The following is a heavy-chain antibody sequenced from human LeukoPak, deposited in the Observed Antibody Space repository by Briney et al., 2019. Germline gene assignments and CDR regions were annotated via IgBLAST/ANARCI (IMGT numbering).Heavy chain of an antibody. CDR3: AKDLNYYDSSGYPS. CDR2: ISWNSGSI. Sequence: QTGGSLRLSCAASGFTFDDYAMHWVRHAPGKGLEWVSGISWNSGSIGYADSVKGRFTISRDNAKNSLYLQMNSLRAEDTALYYCAKDLNYYDSSGYPSWGQGTLVTVSS. V-gene: IGHV3-9*01. D-gene: IGHD3-22*01. J-gene: IGHJ5*02. CDR1: GFTFDDYA.